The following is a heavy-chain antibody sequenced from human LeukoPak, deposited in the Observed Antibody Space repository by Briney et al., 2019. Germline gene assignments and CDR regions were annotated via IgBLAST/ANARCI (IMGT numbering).Heavy chain of an antibody. J-gene: IGHJ4*02. Sequence: GGSLRLSCAASGFTFSSYSMNWVRQAPGKGLEWVSYISSSSSTIYYADSVKGRFTISRDNAKNSLYLQMNSLRAEDTAVYYCARGFRGYSYGCADYWGQGTPVTVSS. D-gene: IGHD5-18*01. CDR2: ISSSSSTI. CDR3: ARGFRGYSYGCADY. V-gene: IGHV3-48*04. CDR1: GFTFSSYS.